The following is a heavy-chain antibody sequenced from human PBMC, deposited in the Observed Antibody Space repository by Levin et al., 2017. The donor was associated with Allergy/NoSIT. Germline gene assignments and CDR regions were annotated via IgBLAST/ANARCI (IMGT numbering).Heavy chain of an antibody. Sequence: RGESLKISCAASGFTFSNYGMHWVRQAPGKGLEWVAVIWNDGSNRYYADFAEGRFTISRDNSKNMLSLQMNSLRVEDTALYYCGRYDIYDLSTDSWGQGTLVAVS. V-gene: IGHV3-33*01. J-gene: IGHJ5*01. CDR3: GRYDIYDLSTDS. CDR2: IWNDGSNR. CDR1: GFTFSNYG. D-gene: IGHD5/OR15-5a*01.